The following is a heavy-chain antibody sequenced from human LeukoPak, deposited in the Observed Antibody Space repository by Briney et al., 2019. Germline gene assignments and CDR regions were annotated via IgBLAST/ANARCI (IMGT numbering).Heavy chain of an antibody. CDR3: ARDRVTKVRGVISAFDI. J-gene: IGHJ3*02. CDR2: INPSGGST. Sequence: ASVKVSCKASGYTFTSYYMHWVRQAPGQGLEWMGIINPSGGSTSYAQKFQGRVTMTRDTSTSTVYMELSSLRSEDTAVYYCARDRVTKVRGVISAFDIWGQGTMVTVSS. CDR1: GYTFTSYY. V-gene: IGHV1-46*01. D-gene: IGHD3-10*01.